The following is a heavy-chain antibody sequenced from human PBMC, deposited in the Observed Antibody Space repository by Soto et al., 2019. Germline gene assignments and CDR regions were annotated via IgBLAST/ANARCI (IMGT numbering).Heavy chain of an antibody. Sequence: PGGSLRLSCAASGFTFSSYAMHWVRQAPGKGLEWVAVISYDGSNKYYADSVKGRFTISRDNSKNTLYLQMNSLRAEDTAVYYCARERYCSSTSCYIVGYYGMDVWGQGTTVTVSS. CDR3: ARERYCSSTSCYIVGYYGMDV. J-gene: IGHJ6*02. CDR2: ISYDGSNK. CDR1: GFTFSSYA. D-gene: IGHD2-2*02. V-gene: IGHV3-30-3*01.